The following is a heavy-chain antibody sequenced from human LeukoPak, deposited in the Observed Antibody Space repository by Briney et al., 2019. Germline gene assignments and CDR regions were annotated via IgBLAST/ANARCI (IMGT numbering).Heavy chain of an antibody. Sequence: SETLSLTCTVAGGSISGYYWNWIRQSPGKGLEWIAYIYYTGNANYNPSLKSRVTISVDTSKNQISLILSSVTAADTAVYYCARRTYCSGGRCYGENWFDPWGQGTLVTVSS. CDR3: ARRTYCSGGRCYGENWFDP. V-gene: IGHV4-59*08. CDR2: IYYTGNA. D-gene: IGHD2-15*01. J-gene: IGHJ5*02. CDR1: GGSISGYY.